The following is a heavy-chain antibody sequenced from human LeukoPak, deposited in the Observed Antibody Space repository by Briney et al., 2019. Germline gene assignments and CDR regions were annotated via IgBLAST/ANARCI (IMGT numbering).Heavy chain of an antibody. CDR2: IYPGDSDT. Sequence: GESLKISCKGSGYSFTSYWIGWVRQMPRKGLEWMGIIYPGDSDTRYSPSFHGQVTISADKSISTPYLQWSSLKASNTAMYYCATLWNPDAYMDVWGKGTTVTVSS. V-gene: IGHV5-51*01. CDR1: GYSFTSYW. CDR3: ATLWNPDAYMDV. J-gene: IGHJ6*03. D-gene: IGHD1-1*01.